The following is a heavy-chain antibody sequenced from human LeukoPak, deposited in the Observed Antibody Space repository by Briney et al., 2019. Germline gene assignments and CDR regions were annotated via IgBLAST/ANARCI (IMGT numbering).Heavy chain of an antibody. J-gene: IGHJ3*01. Sequence: ASVKVSCKASGYTFTTYGISWVRQAPGQGLEWMGWISAYRGDTNYAQKLQGRVTMTTDTSTSTAYMELRRLRSDDTAIYYCARDLYYYGSGSYYDVFDVWGQGTMVTVSS. CDR2: ISAYRGDT. CDR1: GYTFTTYG. D-gene: IGHD3-10*01. CDR3: ARDLYYYGSGSYYDVFDV. V-gene: IGHV1-18*01.